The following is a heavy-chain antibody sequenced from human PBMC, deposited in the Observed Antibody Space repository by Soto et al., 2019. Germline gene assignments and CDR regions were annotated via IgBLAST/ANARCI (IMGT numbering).Heavy chain of an antibody. V-gene: IGHV2-5*02. CDR1: GFSLSTSGVG. D-gene: IGHD1-26*01. CDR2: IFWDDDK. J-gene: IGHJ5*01. Sequence: QITLMESGPTLVKPTQTLTLTCTFSGFSLSTSGVGVGWIRQPPGKALECLAVIFWDDDKRYSPSLQSRLTITKYTFRNPVVLTMANMDPEDTATYYRSLRGRHCYGINYYHCFDSWGQGTLVTVSS. CDR3: SLRGRHCYGINYYHCFDS.